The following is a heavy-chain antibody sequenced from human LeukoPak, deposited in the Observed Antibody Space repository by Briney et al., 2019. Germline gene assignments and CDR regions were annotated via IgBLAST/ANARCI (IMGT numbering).Heavy chain of an antibody. CDR1: GGTFSSYA. CDR2: MNPNSGNT. CDR3: ARGLTAAVGAGVDY. J-gene: IGHJ4*02. V-gene: IGHV1-8*02. Sequence: ASVKVSCKASGGTFSSYAINWVRQATGQGLEWMGWMNPNSGNTGYAQKFQGRVTMTRNTSISTAYMELSSLRSEDTAVYYCARGLTAAVGAGVDYWGQGTLVTVSS. D-gene: IGHD2-21*02.